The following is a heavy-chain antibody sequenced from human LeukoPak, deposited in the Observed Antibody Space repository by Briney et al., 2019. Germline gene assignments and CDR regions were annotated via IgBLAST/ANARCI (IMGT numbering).Heavy chain of an antibody. Sequence: GGSLRLSCAASGFSVSNYYMSWVRQPPGKGLEWVSVMYTGGGRYYGDSVKGRFTISRDNSKNTVFHQMNSLRVEDTALYYCTRGQSYCGADCYSDWGQGTLVTVSS. J-gene: IGHJ4*02. CDR2: MYTGGGR. CDR3: TRGQSYCGADCYSD. CDR1: GFSVSNYY. D-gene: IGHD2-21*02. V-gene: IGHV3-66*01.